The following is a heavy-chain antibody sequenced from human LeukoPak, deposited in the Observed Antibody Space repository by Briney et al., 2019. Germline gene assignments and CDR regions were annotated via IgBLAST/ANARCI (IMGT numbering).Heavy chain of an antibody. V-gene: IGHV1-18*01. J-gene: IGHJ3*02. D-gene: IGHD6-13*01. CDR3: ARSRRSWLFFDAFDI. CDR1: GYTFTSYG. Sequence: ASVKVSCKASGYTFTSYGISWVRQAPGQGLEWMGWISAYNGNTNYAQKLQGRVTMTTDTSTSTAYMELRSLRSDGTAVYYCARSRRSWLFFDAFDIWGQGTMVTVSS. CDR2: ISAYNGNT.